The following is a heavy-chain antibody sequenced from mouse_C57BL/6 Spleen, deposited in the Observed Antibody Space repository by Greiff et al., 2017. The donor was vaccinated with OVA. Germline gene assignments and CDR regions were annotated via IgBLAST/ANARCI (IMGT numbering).Heavy chain of an antibody. V-gene: IGHV14-2*01. CDR2: IDPEDGGT. CDR3: ARGVYYFDY. Sequence: VQLKESGAELVKPGASVKLSCTASGFNIKDYYMHWVKQRTEQGLEWIGRIDPEDGGTKYDPKFKGKATITADTSSNTAYLQLSSLTSEDPAVYYCARGVYYFDYWGQGTTLTVSS. CDR1: GFNIKDYY. J-gene: IGHJ2*01.